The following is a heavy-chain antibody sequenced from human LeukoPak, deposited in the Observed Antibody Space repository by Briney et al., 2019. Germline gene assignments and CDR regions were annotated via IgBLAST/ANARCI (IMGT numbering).Heavy chain of an antibody. CDR2: ISSSSSYI. Sequence: GGSLRLSCAASGFTFSSYSMNWVRQAPGKGLEWVSSISSSSSYIYYADSVKGRFTISRDNAKNSLYLQMNSLRAEDTAVYYCARVVSNYDILTGYYHNWFDPWGQGTLVTVSS. CDR3: ARVVSNYDILTGYYHNWFDP. CDR1: GFTFSSYS. D-gene: IGHD3-9*01. J-gene: IGHJ5*02. V-gene: IGHV3-21*01.